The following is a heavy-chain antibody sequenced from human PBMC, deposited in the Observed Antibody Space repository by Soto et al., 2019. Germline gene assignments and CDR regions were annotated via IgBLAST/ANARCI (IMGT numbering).Heavy chain of an antibody. D-gene: IGHD2-21*01. Sequence: SETLSLTCAVSGGSISGGDDYWSWIRQPPGKGLEWIGFIYYSGSTYYNPSLKSRVTISLDTSKNQFSLRLNSVTAADTAVYYCARERDGYNYHWFDPWGQGTLVTVSS. CDR3: ARERDGYNYHWFDP. V-gene: IGHV4-30-4*01. CDR2: IYYSGST. CDR1: GGSISGGDDY. J-gene: IGHJ5*02.